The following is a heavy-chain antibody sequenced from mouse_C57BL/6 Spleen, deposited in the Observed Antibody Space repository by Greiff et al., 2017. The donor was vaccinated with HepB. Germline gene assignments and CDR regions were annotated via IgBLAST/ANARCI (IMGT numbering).Heavy chain of an antibody. CDR3: ARMDYYGSSFSYYFDY. D-gene: IGHD1-1*01. CDR2: INPNNGGT. V-gene: IGHV1-22*01. CDR1: GYTFTDYN. Sequence: VQLQQSGPELVKPGASVKMSCKASGYTFTDYNMHWVKQSHGKSLEWIGYINPNNGGTSYNQKFKGKATLTVNKSSSTAYMELRSLTSEDSAVYYCARMDYYGSSFSYYFDYWGQGTTLTVSS. J-gene: IGHJ2*01.